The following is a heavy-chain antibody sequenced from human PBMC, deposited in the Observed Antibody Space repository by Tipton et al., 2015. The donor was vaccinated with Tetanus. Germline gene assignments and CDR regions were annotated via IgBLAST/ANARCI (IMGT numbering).Heavy chain of an antibody. CDR3: ASGSSLDY. Sequence: SLRLSCAASGFTFSNYTMNWVRQAPGRGLEWVSSISSTTSYIYYSDSVKGRFTISRDNAKNSLYLQMNSLTADDTAVYFCASGSSLDYWGQGTLVTVSS. CDR1: GFTFSNYT. J-gene: IGHJ4*02. D-gene: IGHD6-6*01. CDR2: ISSTTSYI. V-gene: IGHV3-21*01.